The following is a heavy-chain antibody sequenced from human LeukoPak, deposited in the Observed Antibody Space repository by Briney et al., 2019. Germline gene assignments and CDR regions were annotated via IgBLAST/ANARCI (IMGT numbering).Heavy chain of an antibody. V-gene: IGHV4-39*07. CDR2: IYYSGST. Sequence: SETLSLTCTVSGGSISSSSYYWGWIRQPPGKGLEWIGSIYYSGSTYYNPSLRSRVTISVDTSKNQFSLKLSSVTAADTAVYYCARDPYAYFDYWGQGTLVTVSS. CDR3: ARDPYAYFDY. J-gene: IGHJ4*02. CDR1: GGSISSSSYY.